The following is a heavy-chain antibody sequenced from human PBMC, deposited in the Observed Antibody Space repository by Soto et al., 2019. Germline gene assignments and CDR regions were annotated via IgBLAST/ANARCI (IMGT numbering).Heavy chain of an antibody. J-gene: IGHJ6*03. CDR1: GFTFDDYA. CDR3: AKDRNYYYYDMDV. Sequence: EVQLVESGGGLVQPGRSLRLSCAASGFTFDDYAMHWVRQAPGKGLEWVSGISCNSGSICYVDSVKGRFTISRDNAKNSLYLQMNSLRAEDTALYYCAKDRNYYYYDMDVWGKETTVTVSS. CDR2: ISCNSGSI. V-gene: IGHV3-9*01.